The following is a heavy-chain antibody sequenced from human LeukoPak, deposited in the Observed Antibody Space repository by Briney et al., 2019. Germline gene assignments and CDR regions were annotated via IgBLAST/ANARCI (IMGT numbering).Heavy chain of an antibody. V-gene: IGHV7-4-1*02. CDR1: GYTFTSYG. Sequence: GASVKVSCKASGYTFTSYGISWVRQAPGQGLEWMGWINTNTGNPTYAQGFTGRFVFSLDTSVSTAYLQISSLKAEDTAVYYCARVLLSDTVTDFDYWGQGTLVTVSS. CDR3: ARVLLSDTVTDFDY. J-gene: IGHJ4*02. D-gene: IGHD4-17*01. CDR2: INTNTGNP.